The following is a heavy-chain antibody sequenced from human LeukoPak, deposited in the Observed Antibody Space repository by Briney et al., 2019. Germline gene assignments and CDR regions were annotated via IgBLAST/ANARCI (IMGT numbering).Heavy chain of an antibody. D-gene: IGHD2-21*02. CDR3: ARHFPYCGGDCPYYYMDV. J-gene: IGHJ6*03. CDR1: GASISSDY. Sequence: SETLSLTCSVSGASISSDYWSWIRQPPGKGLEWIGNIYSSVTTKYNPSLRSRATISGDTSKNQFSLKLSSVTAADTAVYYCARHFPYCGGDCPYYYMDVWGKGTTVTVSS. V-gene: IGHV4-4*09. CDR2: IYSSVTT.